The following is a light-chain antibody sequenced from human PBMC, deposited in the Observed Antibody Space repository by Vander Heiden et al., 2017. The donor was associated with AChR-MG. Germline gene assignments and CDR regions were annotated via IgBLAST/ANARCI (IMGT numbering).Light chain of an antibody. J-gene: IGKJ2*01. Sequence: DIQMTQSPSSLSASVGDRVTITCRASQSVNSYLNWYQQKPGKAPKRLISAASSLQSGVPSRFSGSGSETDFTLTITSLQPEDFATYHCQQSYSSPHTFGQGTKLEIK. CDR1: QSVNSY. CDR2: AAS. CDR3: QQSYSSPHT. V-gene: IGKV1-39*01.